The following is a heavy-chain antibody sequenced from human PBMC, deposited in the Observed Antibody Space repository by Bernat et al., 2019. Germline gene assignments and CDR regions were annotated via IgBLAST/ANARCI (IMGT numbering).Heavy chain of an antibody. CDR1: GFTFSSYA. D-gene: IGHD1-26*01. CDR2: ISYDGSNK. J-gene: IGHJ4*02. V-gene: IGHV3-30*01. Sequence: QVQLVESGGGVVQPGRSLRLSCTASGFTFSSYAIHWVRQAPGKGLERVALISYDGSNKYYADSVKGRFTISRDNSKNTLYLQMNSLRAEDTAVYFCARDRSGRDFDYWGQGTLVTVSS. CDR3: ARDRSGRDFDY.